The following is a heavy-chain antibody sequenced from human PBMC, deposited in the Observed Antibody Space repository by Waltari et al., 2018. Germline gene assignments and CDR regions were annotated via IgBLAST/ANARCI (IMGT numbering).Heavy chain of an antibody. J-gene: IGHJ3*02. V-gene: IGHV3-23*01. CDR1: GFPFGNYD. Sequence: EVQLLASGGGLVQPGGSLRTSCIASGFPFGNYDMNWVSQVPGGGVGWGSRLSASAALTDCADSVKGRFIISRENSKNTLFLQMNSLRAEDTAIYYCAKDLTGWGAFDIWGQGTMVTVAS. D-gene: IGHD1-20*01. CDR3: AKDLTGWGAFDI. CDR2: LSASAALT.